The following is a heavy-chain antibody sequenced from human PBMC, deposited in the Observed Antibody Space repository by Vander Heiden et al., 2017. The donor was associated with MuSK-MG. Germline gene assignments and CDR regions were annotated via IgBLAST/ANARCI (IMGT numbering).Heavy chain of an antibody. CDR2: INHSGST. J-gene: IGHJ4*02. CDR1: GGSFSGYY. CDR3: ARGSCSGGSCYSDY. V-gene: IGHV4-34*01. Sequence: QVQLQQWGAGLLKPSETLSLTCAVYGGSFSGYYWSWIRQPPGKGLEWIGEINHSGSTNYNPSLKSRVTISVDTSKNQFSLKLSSVTAADTAVYYCARGSCSGGSCYSDYWGQGTLVTVSS. D-gene: IGHD2-15*01.